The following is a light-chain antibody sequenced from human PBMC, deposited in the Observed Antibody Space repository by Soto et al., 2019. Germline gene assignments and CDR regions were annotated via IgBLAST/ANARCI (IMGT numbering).Light chain of an antibody. CDR2: SNN. V-gene: IGLV1-44*01. CDR3: AAWDDSLNGLV. Sequence: QSVLTQPSSASGTPGQRVTISCSGSSSNIGSNTVNWYQQLPGTAPKLLIHSNNQRPSGVPDRFSGSKSGTSASLAISGLQSEDEADYYCAAWDDSLNGLVFGAGTKLTVL. CDR1: SSNIGSNT. J-gene: IGLJ2*01.